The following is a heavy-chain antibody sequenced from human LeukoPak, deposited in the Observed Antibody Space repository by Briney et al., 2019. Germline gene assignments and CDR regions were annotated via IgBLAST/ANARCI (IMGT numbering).Heavy chain of an antibody. V-gene: IGHV3-48*01. D-gene: IGHD2-2*01. CDR3: ARDPGGYCSSTSCYAYYFDY. CDR2: ISSSSSTI. J-gene: IGHJ4*02. CDR1: GFTFSSYS. Sequence: GGCLRLSCAASGFTFSSYSMNWVRQAPGKGLEWVSYISSSSSTIYYADSVKGRFTISRDNAKNSLYLQMNSLRAEDTAVYYCARDPGGYCSSTSCYAYYFDYWGQGTLVTVSS.